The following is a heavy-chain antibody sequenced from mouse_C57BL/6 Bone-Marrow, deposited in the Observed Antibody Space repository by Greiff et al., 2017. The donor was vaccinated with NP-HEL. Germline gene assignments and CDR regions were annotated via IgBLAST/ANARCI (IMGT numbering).Heavy chain of an antibody. V-gene: IGHV1-59*01. CDR3: ARSSIAWFAY. Sequence: QVQLQQPGAELVRPGTSVKLSCKASGYTFTSYWMHWVKQRPGQGLEWIGVIDPSDSYTNYNQKFKGKATLTVDTSSITAYMQLSSLTSEDSAVYYCARSSIAWFAYWGQGTLVTVSA. J-gene: IGHJ3*01. CDR1: GYTFTSYW. CDR2: IDPSDSYT. D-gene: IGHD2-10*02.